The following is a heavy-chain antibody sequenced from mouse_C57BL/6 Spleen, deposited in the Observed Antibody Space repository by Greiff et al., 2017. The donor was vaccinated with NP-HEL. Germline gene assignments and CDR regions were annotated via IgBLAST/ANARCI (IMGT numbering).Heavy chain of an antibody. V-gene: IGHV1-50*01. J-gene: IGHJ3*01. D-gene: IGHD2-1*01. CDR3: ARGYYGNYFAY. Sequence: QVQLQQPGAELVKPGASVKLSCKASGYTFTSYWMQWVKQRPGQGLEWIGEIDPSDSYTNYNQKFKGKATLTVDTSSSTAYMQLSSLTSEDSAVYYCARGYYGNYFAYWGQGTLVTVSA. CDR1: GYTFTSYW. CDR2: IDPSDSYT.